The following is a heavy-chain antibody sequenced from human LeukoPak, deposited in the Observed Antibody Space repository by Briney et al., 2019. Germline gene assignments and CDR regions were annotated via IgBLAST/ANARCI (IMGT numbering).Heavy chain of an antibody. V-gene: IGHV3-53*01. CDR1: GFTVSSNY. CDR3: ARDSHYDILTGFYYYGMDV. Sequence: GRSLRLSCAASGFTVSSNYMSWVRQAPGKGLEWVSVIYSGGSTYYADSVKGRFTISRDNSKNTLYLQMNSLRAEDTAVYYCARDSHYDILTGFYYYGMDVWGQGTTVTVSS. D-gene: IGHD3-9*01. J-gene: IGHJ6*02. CDR2: IYSGGST.